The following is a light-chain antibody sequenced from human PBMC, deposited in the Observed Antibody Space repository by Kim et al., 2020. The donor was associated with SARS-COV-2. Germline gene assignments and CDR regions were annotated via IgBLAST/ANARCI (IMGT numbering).Light chain of an antibody. CDR3: QYFGSSPMYT. J-gene: IGKJ2*01. V-gene: IGKV3-20*01. CDR1: QSISN. CDR2: GAS. Sequence: SLSPGERATLSCRASQSISNLAWYQQKPGQAPRLVIRGASNRATGIPDRFSGSGSGTDFTLTISRLEPEDFAVYYCQYFGSSPMYTFGQGTKLEIK.